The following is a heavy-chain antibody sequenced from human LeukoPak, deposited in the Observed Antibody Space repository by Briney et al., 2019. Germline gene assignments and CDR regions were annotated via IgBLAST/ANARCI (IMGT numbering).Heavy chain of an antibody. Sequence: GASVKVSCKASGYTFTSYGISWVRQAPGQGLEWMGWISAYNGNTNYAQKLQGRVTMTTDTSTSTAYMELRSLRSDDTAVYYCARHPPAITGVYIIYVMDVWGKGTTVTVSS. V-gene: IGHV1-18*01. D-gene: IGHD3-3*01. J-gene: IGHJ6*03. CDR2: ISAYNGNT. CDR3: ARHPPAITGVYIIYVMDV. CDR1: GYTFTSYG.